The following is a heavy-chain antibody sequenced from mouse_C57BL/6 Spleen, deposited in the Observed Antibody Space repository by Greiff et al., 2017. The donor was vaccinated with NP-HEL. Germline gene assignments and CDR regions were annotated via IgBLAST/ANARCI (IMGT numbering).Heavy chain of an antibody. J-gene: IGHJ1*03. Sequence: QVQLQQSGAELARPGASVKLSCKASGYTFTSYGISWVKQRTGQGLEWIGEIYPRSGNTYYNEKFKGKATLTADKSASTAYMELRSLTSEDSAVYFCARWGYYSNFGYFDVWGTGTTVTVSS. V-gene: IGHV1-81*01. CDR2: IYPRSGNT. D-gene: IGHD2-5*01. CDR1: GYTFTSYG. CDR3: ARWGYYSNFGYFDV.